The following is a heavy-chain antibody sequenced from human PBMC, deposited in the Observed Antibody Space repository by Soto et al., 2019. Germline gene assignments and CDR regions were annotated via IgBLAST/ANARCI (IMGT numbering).Heavy chain of an antibody. CDR2: ISSSGSTI. Sequence: GGSLRLSCAASGFTFSDYYMSWIRQAPGKGPEWVSYISSSGSTIYYADSVKGRFTISRDNAKNSLYLQMNSLRAEDTAVYYCARDTAVAGPSYFDYWGQGTLVTGYS. D-gene: IGHD6-19*01. CDR3: ARDTAVAGPSYFDY. V-gene: IGHV3-11*01. CDR1: GFTFSDYY. J-gene: IGHJ4*02.